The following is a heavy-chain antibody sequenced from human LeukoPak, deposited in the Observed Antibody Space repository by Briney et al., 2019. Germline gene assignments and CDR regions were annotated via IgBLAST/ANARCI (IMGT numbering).Heavy chain of an antibody. CDR2: INHSGST. CDR1: GGSFSGYY. CDR3: ARGGDILTGYYRFDY. J-gene: IGHJ4*02. V-gene: IGHV4-34*01. D-gene: IGHD3-9*01. Sequence: SETLSLTCAVYGGSFSGYYWSWIRQPPGKGLEWIGEINHSGSTNYNPSLKSRVTISVDTSKKQFSLKLSSVTAADTAVYYCARGGDILTGYYRFDYWGQGTLVTVSS.